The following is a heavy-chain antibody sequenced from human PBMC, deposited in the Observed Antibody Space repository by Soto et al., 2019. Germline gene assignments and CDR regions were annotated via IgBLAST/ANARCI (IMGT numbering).Heavy chain of an antibody. J-gene: IGHJ6*02. CDR1: GYTFTSYG. CDR2: ISAYNGNT. V-gene: IGHV1-18*01. D-gene: IGHD3-10*01. Sequence: ASVKVSCKASGYTFTSYGISWVRQAPGQGLEWMGWISAYNGNTNYAQKLQGRVTMTTDTSTSTACMELRSLRSDDTAVYYCARGPRYPLRFGDYYYGMDVWGQRTKVTVSS. CDR3: ARGPRYPLRFGDYYYGMDV.